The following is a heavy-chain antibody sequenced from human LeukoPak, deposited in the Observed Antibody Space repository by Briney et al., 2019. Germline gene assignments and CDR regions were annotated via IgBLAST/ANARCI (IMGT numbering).Heavy chain of an antibody. CDR2: IYYSGST. CDR3: ASTPATGSNYYYYGMDV. CDR1: GGSISSGGYY. Sequence: SQTLSLTCTVSGGSISSGGYYWSWIRQHPGKGLEWIGYIYYSGSTNYNPSLKSRVTISVDTSKNQFSLKLSSVTAADTAVYYCASTPATGSNYYYYGMDVWGQGTTVTVSS. D-gene: IGHD3-10*01. J-gene: IGHJ6*02. V-gene: IGHV4-31*03.